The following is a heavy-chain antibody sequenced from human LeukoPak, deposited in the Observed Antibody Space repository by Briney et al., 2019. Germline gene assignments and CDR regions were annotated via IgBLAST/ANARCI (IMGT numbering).Heavy chain of an antibody. CDR1: GYTFTGYY. CDR2: INPNSGGT. D-gene: IGHD2-2*01. V-gene: IGHV1-2*02. Sequence: GASVKVSCKASGYTFTGYYMHWVRRAPGQGLEWMGWINPNSGGTNYAQKFQGRVTMTRDTSISTAYVELSRLRSDDTAVYYCARVPCLSTTCSPINWFDPWGQGTLVTVSS. J-gene: IGHJ5*02. CDR3: ARVPCLSTTCSPINWFDP.